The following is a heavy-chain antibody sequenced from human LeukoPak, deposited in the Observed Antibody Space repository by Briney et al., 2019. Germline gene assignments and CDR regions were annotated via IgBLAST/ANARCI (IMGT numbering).Heavy chain of an antibody. V-gene: IGHV5-51*01. CDR1: GYSFTSYW. CDR2: IYPGDSDT. CDR3: ARVGYSSSWYFDY. J-gene: IGHJ4*02. D-gene: IGHD6-13*01. Sequence: GESLKISCKGSGYSFTSYWIGWVRQMPGKGLGWMGIIYPGDSDTRYSPSFQGQVTISADKSISTAYLQWSSLKASDTAMYYCARVGYSSSWYFDYWGQGTLVTVSS.